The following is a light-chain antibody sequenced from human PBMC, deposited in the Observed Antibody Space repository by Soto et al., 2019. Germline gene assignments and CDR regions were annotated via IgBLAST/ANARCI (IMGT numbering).Light chain of an antibody. CDR2: DVN. J-gene: IGLJ1*01. CDR3: SSYTSSSTYV. CDR1: SSDVGNSNG. V-gene: IGLV2-18*02. Sequence: QSVLTQPPSVPGSPGQSVAIFCTGTSSDVGNSNGVSWYHQPPGTAPKLIIYDVNNRPSGVPDRFSGSKSGNTASLTISGLQAEDEGDYYCSSYTSSSTYVFGTGTKV.